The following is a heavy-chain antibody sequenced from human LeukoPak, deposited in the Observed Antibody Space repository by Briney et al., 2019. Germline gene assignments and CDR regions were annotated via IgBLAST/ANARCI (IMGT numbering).Heavy chain of an antibody. CDR2: ISAYNGNT. CDR1: GYTFTSYA. Sequence: ASVKVSCKASGYTFTSYAISWVRQAPGQGLEWMGWISAYNGNTHYAQKVQDRVTMTTDTSTSTAYMELRSLRSDDTAVYYCARDNSVGDNAWWFDPWGQGTLVTVSS. CDR3: ARDNSVGDNAWWFDP. V-gene: IGHV1-18*01. J-gene: IGHJ5*02. D-gene: IGHD1-26*01.